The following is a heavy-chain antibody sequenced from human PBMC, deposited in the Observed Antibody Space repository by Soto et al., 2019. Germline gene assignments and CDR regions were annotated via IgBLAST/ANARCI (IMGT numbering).Heavy chain of an antibody. CDR3: AHRVSLLHTWNYGAFDI. J-gene: IGHJ3*02. D-gene: IGHD1-7*01. Sequence: QITLKESGPTLVKPTQTLTLTCSFSGFSLSTSGVGVGWIRQPPGEALEWLALIYWDDDKRYNPSLRTRLTTATDTPKTQLVLTMTDMDAVDTATYFCAHRVSLLHTWNYGAFDIWGQGTMVTVSS. V-gene: IGHV2-5*02. CDR1: GFSLSTSGVG. CDR2: IYWDDDK.